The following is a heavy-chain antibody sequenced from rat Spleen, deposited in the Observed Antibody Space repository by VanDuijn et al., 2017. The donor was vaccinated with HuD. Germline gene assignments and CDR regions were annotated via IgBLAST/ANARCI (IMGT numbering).Heavy chain of an antibody. CDR3: ARHSSTYYVMDA. CDR2: IVDDGSNT. D-gene: IGHD1-2*01. Sequence: EVQLVESSGGLVQPGRSLKLSCSASGFTFSDYTMAWVRQAPKKGLEWVAAIVDDGSNTFYRDSVKGRFTISRDNAKSTLYLQVDSLRSEDTAIYYCARHSSTYYVMDAWGQGTSVTVSS. CDR1: GFTFSDYT. J-gene: IGHJ4*01. V-gene: IGHV5-17*01.